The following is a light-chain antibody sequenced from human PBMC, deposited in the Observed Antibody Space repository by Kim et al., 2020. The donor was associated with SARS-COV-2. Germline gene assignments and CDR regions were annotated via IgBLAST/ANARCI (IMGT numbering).Light chain of an antibody. V-gene: IGKV3-20*01. Sequence: PGERATLPCRASQSVRDNYLAWYQQRPGQAPRLLLYGASTRATDIPDRFTGTGSGTDFILTITRLEPEDFAVYYCQQYGTSPLLTFGGGTKVDIK. CDR1: QSVRDNY. CDR3: QQYGTSPLLT. CDR2: GAS. J-gene: IGKJ4*01.